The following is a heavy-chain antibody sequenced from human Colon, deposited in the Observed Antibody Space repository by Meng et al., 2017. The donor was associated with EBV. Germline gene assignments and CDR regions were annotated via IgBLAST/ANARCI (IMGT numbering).Heavy chain of an antibody. CDR1: GFIFTSYA. D-gene: IGHD2-2*01. J-gene: IGHJ4*02. CDR3: ARFYCSSTSCPHVLFDY. Sequence: QVQLVQSGAEVKKPGASGKFSCEASGFIFTSYAISWVRQAPGQGLQYMGWISAYNGNTNYAQELQGRVTMTTDTSTSTAYMELRSLRFDDTAVYYCARFYCSSTSCPHVLFDYWGQGTLVTVSS. CDR2: ISAYNGNT. V-gene: IGHV1-18*01.